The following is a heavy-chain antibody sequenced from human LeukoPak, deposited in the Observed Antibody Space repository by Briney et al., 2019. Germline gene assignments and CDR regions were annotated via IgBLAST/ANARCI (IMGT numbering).Heavy chain of an antibody. Sequence: ETPSLTCTVSGGSISSYYWTWIRHPPRKGLEWIGYIYYIGSTNYNPSLKSRVTISVDTSKNQPSLKLSSVTDADTAVYYCARHRTSGWGLDYWGQGTHVTVS. CDR1: GGSISSYY. CDR2: IYYIGST. CDR3: ARHRTSGWGLDY. J-gene: IGHJ4*02. V-gene: IGHV4-59*08. D-gene: IGHD6-19*01.